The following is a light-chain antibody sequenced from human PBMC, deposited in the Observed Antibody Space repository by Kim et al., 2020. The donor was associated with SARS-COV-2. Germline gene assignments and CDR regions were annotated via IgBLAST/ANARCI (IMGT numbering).Light chain of an antibody. J-gene: IGLJ1*01. CDR1: SSDVGVYNY. CDR3: SSYTTTSLYV. CDR2: DVT. V-gene: IGLV2-14*03. Sequence: GQSITNSCTGTSSDVGVYNYVSWYQQHPGKAPKLMIYDVTNRPSGVSNRFSGSKSGNTASLTISGLQAEDEADYYCSSYTTTSLYVFGTGTKVTVL.